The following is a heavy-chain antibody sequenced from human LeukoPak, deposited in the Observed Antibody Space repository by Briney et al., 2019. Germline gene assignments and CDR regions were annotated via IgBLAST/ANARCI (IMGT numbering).Heavy chain of an antibody. CDR3: AREPLDY. V-gene: IGHV3-48*01. CDR1: GFTFSSYN. J-gene: IGHJ4*02. CDR2: ISSSSGAI. Sequence: GGSLRLSCAASGFTFSSYNMNWVRQAPGKGLEWVSCISSSSGAIYYADSVKGRFTISRDNAKNSLSLQMNSLRAEDTAVYYCAREPLDYWGQGTLVIVSS.